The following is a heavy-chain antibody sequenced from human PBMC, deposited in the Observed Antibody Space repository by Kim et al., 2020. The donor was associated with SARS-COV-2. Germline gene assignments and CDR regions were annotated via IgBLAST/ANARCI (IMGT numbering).Heavy chain of an antibody. CDR2: ISGNIGAT. J-gene: IGHJ5*02. V-gene: IGHV3-23*01. Sequence: GGSLRLSCEGSGFSVRNSDMSWVRQAPGEGLKWISYISGNIGATYYADSVEGRFTISRDNSKNTLFLQMNNLKSEDTALYFCVEGPFASWGQGTLVTVSS. D-gene: IGHD2-21*01. CDR3: VEGPFAS. CDR1: GFSVRNSD.